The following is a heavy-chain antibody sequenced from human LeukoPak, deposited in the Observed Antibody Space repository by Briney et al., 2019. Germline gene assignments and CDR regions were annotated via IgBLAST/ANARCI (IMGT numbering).Heavy chain of an antibody. Sequence: GRSLRLSCAASGFTFSSYGMHWVRQAPGKGLEWVAVIWYDGSNKYYADSVKGRFTISRDNSKNTLYLQMNSLRAEDTAVYYCARDRDSSGYYNYYGMDVWGQGTTVTVSS. CDR3: ARDRDSSGYYNYYGMDV. CDR2: IWYDGSNK. CDR1: GFTFSSYG. D-gene: IGHD3-22*01. V-gene: IGHV3-33*01. J-gene: IGHJ6*02.